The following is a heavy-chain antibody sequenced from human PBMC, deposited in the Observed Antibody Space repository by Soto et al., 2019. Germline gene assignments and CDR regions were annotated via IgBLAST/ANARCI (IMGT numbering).Heavy chain of an antibody. Sequence: SETLSLTCAVYGGSFSGYYWSWIRQPPGKGLEWIGEINHSGSTNYNPSLKSRVTISVDTSKNQFSLKLSSVTAADTAVYYCARTWGYYYDSSGGFDYWGQGTLVT. CDR2: INHSGST. V-gene: IGHV4-34*01. CDR3: ARTWGYYYDSSGGFDY. CDR1: GGSFSGYY. D-gene: IGHD3-22*01. J-gene: IGHJ4*02.